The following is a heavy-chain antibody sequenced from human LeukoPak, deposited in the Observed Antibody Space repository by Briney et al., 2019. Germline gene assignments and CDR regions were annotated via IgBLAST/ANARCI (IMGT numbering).Heavy chain of an antibody. CDR2: ISGSGGGT. CDR3: ARGDTQSKYRQFDS. J-gene: IGHJ4*02. Sequence: PGGSLRLSCAASGFTLSSYGMRWLRQAPGKGLEGVSGISGSGGGTYIADSVKGRLTISRDNAKNSLYLQMISLRAENTGVYYCARGDTQSKYRQFDSWGQGSLVIVSS. V-gene: IGHV3-23*01. D-gene: IGHD1-26*01. CDR1: GFTLSSYG.